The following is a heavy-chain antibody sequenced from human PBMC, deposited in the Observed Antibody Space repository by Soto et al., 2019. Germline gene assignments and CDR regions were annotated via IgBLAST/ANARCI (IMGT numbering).Heavy chain of an antibody. CDR1: GGSINRSNHY. D-gene: IGHD3-22*01. CDR3: ARSYDSEGDY. J-gene: IGHJ4*02. Sequence: QLQLQESGPGLVKPSETLSLTCTVSGGSINRSNHYWGWIRQPPGKGLEWIGSVYYSGSTYYSPSLRSRVTISVDTSKNQFSLKLSSVTAEDTAVYYCARSYDSEGDYWGQGTLVTVSS. V-gene: IGHV4-39*01. CDR2: VYYSGST.